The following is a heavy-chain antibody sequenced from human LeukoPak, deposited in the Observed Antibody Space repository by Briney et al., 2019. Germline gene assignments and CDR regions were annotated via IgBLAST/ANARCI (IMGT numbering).Heavy chain of an antibody. V-gene: IGHV3-30*18. CDR3: AKDGIAVAGGMDV. CDR2: ISYDGSNK. D-gene: IGHD6-19*01. J-gene: IGHJ6*02. CDR1: GFTFSSYG. Sequence: GGYLRLSCAASGFTFSSYGMHWVRPAPGKGLEWVAVISYDGSNKYYADSVKGRFTISRDNSKNTLYLQINSMRAEDTAVYYCAKDGIAVAGGMDVWGQGTTVTVSS.